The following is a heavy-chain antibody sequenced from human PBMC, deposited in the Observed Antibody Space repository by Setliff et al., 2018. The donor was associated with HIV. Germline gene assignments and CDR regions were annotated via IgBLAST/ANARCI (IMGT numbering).Heavy chain of an antibody. V-gene: IGHV3-49*03. D-gene: IGHD2-15*01. J-gene: IGHJ5*02. CDR1: GFTFGEYP. Sequence: HPGGSLRLSCATSGFTFGEYPMGWFRQAPGKGLEWVSFIRTKNYRGTTEYAASVEGRFTISRDDSRGVAYLQMNSLKSEDTAVYYCSRGGRPTDEYVWFDPWGQGTQVTVSS. CDR3: SRGGRPTDEYVWFDP. CDR2: IRTKNYRGTT.